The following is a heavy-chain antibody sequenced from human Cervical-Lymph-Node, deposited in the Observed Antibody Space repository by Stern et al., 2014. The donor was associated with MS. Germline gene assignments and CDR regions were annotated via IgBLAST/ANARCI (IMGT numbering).Heavy chain of an antibody. D-gene: IGHD4/OR15-4a*01. V-gene: IGHV5-51*01. Sequence: EVQLVQSGAEVKKPGGSLKLSCTTSGYDFAGYWIGWVRQLPGQGLEWMGMTDPRDSDTRSTPSFQGHVTISADRSINTAYLQWSSLRASDTGMYYCAKLRTTMAVDSWGQGTLVIVSS. CDR1: GYDFAGYW. CDR2: TDPRDSDT. J-gene: IGHJ4*02. CDR3: AKLRTTMAVDS.